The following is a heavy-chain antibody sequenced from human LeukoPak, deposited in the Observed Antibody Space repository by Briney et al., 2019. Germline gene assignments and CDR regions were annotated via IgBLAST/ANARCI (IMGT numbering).Heavy chain of an antibody. CDR3: ARLVGILTGPIDY. CDR1: GYSFTRYW. J-gene: IGHJ4*02. V-gene: IGHV5-51*01. CDR2: IYPGDSDT. D-gene: IGHD3-9*01. Sequence: GESLKISCKGSGYSFTRYWIAWVRQMPGKDLEWMGIIYPGDSDTRYSPSFQGQVTISADKSISAAYLQWSSLKASDTAIYYCARLVGILTGPIDYWGQGTLVTVSS.